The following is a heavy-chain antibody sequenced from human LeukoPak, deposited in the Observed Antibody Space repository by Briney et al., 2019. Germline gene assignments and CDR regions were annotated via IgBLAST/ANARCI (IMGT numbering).Heavy chain of an antibody. CDR2: INPSGGST. CDR3: ARVEYYDILTGGHDYYYYGMDV. Sequence: PRASVKVSCKASGYTFTSYYMHWVRQAPGQGLEWMGIINPSGGSTSYAQKFQGRVTMTRDTSTSTVYMELSSLRSEDTAVYYCARVEYYDILTGGHDYYYYGMDVWGQGTTVTVSS. CDR1: GYTFTSYY. J-gene: IGHJ6*02. D-gene: IGHD3-9*01. V-gene: IGHV1-46*01.